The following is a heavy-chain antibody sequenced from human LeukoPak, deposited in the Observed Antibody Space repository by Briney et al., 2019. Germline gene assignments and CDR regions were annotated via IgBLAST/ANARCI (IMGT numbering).Heavy chain of an antibody. CDR2: IIPIFGTA. V-gene: IGHV1-69*05. J-gene: IGHJ4*02. D-gene: IGHD3-3*02. Sequence: GSSVKVSCKASGGTFSNYAISWVRQAPVQGLQWMGRIIPIFGTANYAQKFQGRVTITTDESTSTAYMELSSLRSEDTAVYYCARDIGFLEWLLNWGQGTLVTVSS. CDR3: ARDIGFLEWLLN. CDR1: GGTFSNYA.